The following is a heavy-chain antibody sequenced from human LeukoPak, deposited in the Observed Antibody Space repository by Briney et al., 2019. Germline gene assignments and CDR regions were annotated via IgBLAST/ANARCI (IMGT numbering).Heavy chain of an antibody. Sequence: ASVKVSCKASGGTFSSYAISWVRQAPGQGHEWMGGIIPIFGTANYAQKFQGRVTITADESTSTAYMELSSLRSEDTAVYYCASGLSNGFWSGYYTLDYWGQGTLVTVSS. CDR3: ASGLSNGFWSGYYTLDY. CDR1: GGTFSSYA. CDR2: IIPIFGTA. J-gene: IGHJ4*02. D-gene: IGHD3-3*01. V-gene: IGHV1-69*13.